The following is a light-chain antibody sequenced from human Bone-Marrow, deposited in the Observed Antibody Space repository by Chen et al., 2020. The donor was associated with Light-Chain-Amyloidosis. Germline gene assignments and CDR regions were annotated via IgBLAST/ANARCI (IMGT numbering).Light chain of an antibody. J-gene: IGKJ4*01. CDR3: QQSYRTPPVT. CDR1: QSIRSY. Sequence: DIQMTQSPSSLSASVGDRVTITCRASQSIRSYLNWYQQKPGKAPKLLIYAASSLQSGVPSRCSGSGSGTEFTLTISSLQLEDFATYYCQQSYRTPPVTFGGGTKVEIK. CDR2: AAS. V-gene: IGKV1-39*01.